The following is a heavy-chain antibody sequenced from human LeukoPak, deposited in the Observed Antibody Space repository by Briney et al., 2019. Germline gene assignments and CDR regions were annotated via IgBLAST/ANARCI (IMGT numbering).Heavy chain of an antibody. CDR1: GDTFSSYP. CDR3: ARDDYYDSSAYRENPFDV. Sequence: SVKVSCKASGDTFSSYPISWLRQAPGQGLEWMGGIIPILGTTNYAQKFQGRVTITADESTSTLYMELRSLRSEDTAIYYCARDDYYDSSAYRENPFDVWGQGTMVTVSS. CDR2: IIPILGTT. J-gene: IGHJ3*01. V-gene: IGHV1-69*01. D-gene: IGHD3-22*01.